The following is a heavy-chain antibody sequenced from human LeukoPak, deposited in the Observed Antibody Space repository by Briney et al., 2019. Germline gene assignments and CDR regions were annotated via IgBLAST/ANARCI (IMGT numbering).Heavy chain of an antibody. J-gene: IGHJ6*03. CDR2: IYYSGST. CDR1: GDSFSSGTSF. Sequence: SETLSLTCTISGDSFSSGTSFWSWIRQHPGKGLEWIGYIYYSGSTYYNPSFRSRVTISLDASKNQFSLELNSVTAADTAIYYCSKSDYTRYMDVWGKGTTVTVSS. CDR3: SKSDYTRYMDV. D-gene: IGHD4-11*01. V-gene: IGHV4-31*03.